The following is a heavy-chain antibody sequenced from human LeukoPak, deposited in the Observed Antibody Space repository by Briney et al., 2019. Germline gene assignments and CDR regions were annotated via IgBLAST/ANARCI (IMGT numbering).Heavy chain of an antibody. CDR3: ARGQMGITMVRGVPYYYYGMDV. CDR2: MNPNSGNT. CDR1: GYTFTSYD. J-gene: IGHJ6*02. D-gene: IGHD3-10*01. Sequence: ASVTVSCKASGYTFTSYDINWVRQAPGQGLEWMGWMNPNSGNTVYAQKFQGRVTMTRNTSISTAYMELSSLRSEDTAVYYCARGQMGITMVRGVPYYYYGMDVWGQGTTVTVSS. V-gene: IGHV1-8*01.